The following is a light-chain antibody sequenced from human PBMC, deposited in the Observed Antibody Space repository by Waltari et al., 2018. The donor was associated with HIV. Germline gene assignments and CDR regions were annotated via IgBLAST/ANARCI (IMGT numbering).Light chain of an antibody. CDR1: FSNIGSNT. Sequence: QSVLTQPPSASGAPGQRVTISCSGSFSNIGSNTVNWYQQLPGTAPSLLIYGSSQRPSGVPDRVSGSRSDTSASLDISGLHSEDEGDYYCAVWDDSLSEYVFATGTKVFVL. V-gene: IGLV1-44*01. CDR3: AVWDDSLSEYV. J-gene: IGLJ1*01. CDR2: GSS.